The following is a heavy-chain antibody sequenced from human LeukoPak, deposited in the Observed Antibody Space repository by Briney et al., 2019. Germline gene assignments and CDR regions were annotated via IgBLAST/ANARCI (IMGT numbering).Heavy chain of an antibody. CDR1: GGSISSGSYY. Sequence: PSETLSLTCTVSGGSISSGSYYWSWIRQPAGKGLEWIGRIYTSGSTNSNPSLKSRLTMSLDTSKNQFSLNLSSVTAADTAVYYCARDPGYTYLFDIWGQGTMVTVSS. D-gene: IGHD5-18*01. CDR2: IYTSGST. J-gene: IGHJ3*02. CDR3: ARDPGYTYLFDI. V-gene: IGHV4-61*02.